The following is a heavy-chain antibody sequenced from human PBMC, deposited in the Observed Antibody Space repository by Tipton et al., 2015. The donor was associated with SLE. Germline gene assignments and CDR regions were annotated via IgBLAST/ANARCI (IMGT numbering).Heavy chain of an antibody. V-gene: IGHV4-39*02. CDR2: IHYSGST. CDR3: AGDYGGPDCFDP. CDR1: GVSISSSSYY. D-gene: IGHD4-23*01. Sequence: TLSLTCTVSGVSISSSSYYWGWIRQTPGKGLEWIGSIHYSGSTYYNPSLKSRVTISVDTSKNQFSLRLTSLTAADTAIYYCAGDYGGPDCFDPWGLGTLVTVSS. J-gene: IGHJ5*02.